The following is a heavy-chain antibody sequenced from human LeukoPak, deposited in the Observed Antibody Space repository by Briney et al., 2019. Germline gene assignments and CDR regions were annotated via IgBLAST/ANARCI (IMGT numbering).Heavy chain of an antibody. J-gene: IGHJ5*02. CDR1: GGTFSSYA. D-gene: IGHD3-9*01. Sequence: ASVKVSCKASGGTFSSYAISWVRQAPGQGLEWMGGIIPIFGTANYAQKFQGRVTITADKSTSTAYMELSSLRSEDTAVYYCARALPAILTGPNWFDPWGQGTLVTVSS. CDR3: ARALPAILTGPNWFDP. V-gene: IGHV1-69*06. CDR2: IIPIFGTA.